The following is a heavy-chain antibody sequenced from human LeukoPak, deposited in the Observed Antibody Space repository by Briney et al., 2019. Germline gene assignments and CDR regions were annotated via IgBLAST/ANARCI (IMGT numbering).Heavy chain of an antibody. Sequence: SSETLSLTCAVYGGSFSGYYWSWIRQPPGKGLEWIGEINHSGSTNYNPSLKGRVTISVDTSKNQFSLKLSSVTAADTAVYYCARVDVWGQGTTVTVSS. J-gene: IGHJ6*02. CDR1: GGSFSGYY. CDR3: ARVDV. CDR2: INHSGST. V-gene: IGHV4-34*01.